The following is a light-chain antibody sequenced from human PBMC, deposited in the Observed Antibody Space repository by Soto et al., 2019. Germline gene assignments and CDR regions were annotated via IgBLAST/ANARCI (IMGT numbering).Light chain of an antibody. CDR2: KAS. Sequence: DIQITQTPSTLSASVGGRVTITRRASQSISNWLAWYQQKTGKGPTLLIYKASRLEGGVASRFSGSGSGTEFALTISSLQHADFATYYCQQYNTYSWTFGQGTKVDI. V-gene: IGKV1-5*03. CDR1: QSISNW. J-gene: IGKJ1*01. CDR3: QQYNTYSWT.